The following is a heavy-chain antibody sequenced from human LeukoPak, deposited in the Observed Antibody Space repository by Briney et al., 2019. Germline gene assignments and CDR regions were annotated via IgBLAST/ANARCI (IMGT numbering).Heavy chain of an antibody. CDR3: ARPSSRYYYYYYMDV. Sequence: SETLSLTCAVYGGSFSGYYWSWIRQPPGKGLEWIGEINHSGSTNYNPSLKSRVTISVDTSKNQFSLKLSSVTAADTAVYYCARPSSRYYYYYYMDVWGKGTTDTISS. V-gene: IGHV4-34*01. CDR1: GGSFSGYY. J-gene: IGHJ6*03. CDR2: INHSGST. D-gene: IGHD6-6*01.